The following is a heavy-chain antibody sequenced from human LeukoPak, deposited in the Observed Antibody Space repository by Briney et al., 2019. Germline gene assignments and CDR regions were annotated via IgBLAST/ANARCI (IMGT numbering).Heavy chain of an antibody. Sequence: SETLSLTCTVSGGSISSYYWSWIRQPPGKGLEWIGYIYYSGSTNYNPSLKSRVTISVDTSKNQFSLKLSSVTAADTAVYYCARTSYGVDYWGRGTLVTVSS. CDR1: GGSISSYY. CDR3: ARTSYGVDY. D-gene: IGHD5-18*01. V-gene: IGHV4-59*01. CDR2: IYYSGST. J-gene: IGHJ4*02.